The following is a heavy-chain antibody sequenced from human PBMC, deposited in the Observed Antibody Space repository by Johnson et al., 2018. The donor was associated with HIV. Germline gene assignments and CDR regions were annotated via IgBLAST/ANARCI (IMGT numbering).Heavy chain of an antibody. CDR2: ISYDGSYK. Sequence: QVQLVESGGGVVQPGKSLRLSCAASGFTFTKYGMHWVRQAPGKGLEWVAVISYDGSYKYSADSLEGRFTVSRDNSRNTLYLEMNSLRIEDTAVYYCAKSTQASILRESGPYGAFDIWGRGTLVTVSS. CDR3: AKSTQASILRESGPYGAFDI. CDR1: GFTFTKYG. V-gene: IGHV3-30*18. J-gene: IGHJ3*02. D-gene: IGHD3-10*01.